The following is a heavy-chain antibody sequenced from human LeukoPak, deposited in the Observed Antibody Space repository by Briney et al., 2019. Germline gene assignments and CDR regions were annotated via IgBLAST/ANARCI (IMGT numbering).Heavy chain of an antibody. CDR3: ATRRYCSSTSCYYWFDP. D-gene: IGHD2-2*01. CDR2: IYYSGST. V-gene: IGHV4-30-4*08. CDR1: GGSISSGDYY. J-gene: IGHJ5*02. Sequence: SQTLSLTCTVSGGSISSGDYYWSWIRQPPGKGLEWIGYIYYSGSTCYNPSLKSRVTISVDTSKNQFSLKLSSVTAADTAVYYCATRRYCSSTSCYYWFDPWGQGTLVTVSS.